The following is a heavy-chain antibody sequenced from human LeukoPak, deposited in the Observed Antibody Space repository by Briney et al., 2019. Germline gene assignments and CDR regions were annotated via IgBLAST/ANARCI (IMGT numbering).Heavy chain of an antibody. J-gene: IGHJ4*02. D-gene: IGHD3-22*01. V-gene: IGHV4-4*02. CDR1: GGSISISKW. CDR3: ASRLYDSARNFDY. Sequence: SETLSLTCAVSGGSISISKWWSWVRQPPGKGLQWVGEIYHSGSTNYNPSLKSRVTMSVDKSKNQFSLRLSFVTAADTAVYYCASRLYDSARNFDYWGQGTLVTVSS. CDR2: IYHSGST.